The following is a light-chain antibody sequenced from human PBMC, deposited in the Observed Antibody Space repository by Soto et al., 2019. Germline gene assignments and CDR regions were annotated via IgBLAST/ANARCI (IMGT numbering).Light chain of an antibody. V-gene: IGKV1-17*03. Sequence: DIEMTESPSAMSSSVGDIGIITCRSSQAISNYLAWFQQKPGQAPKRLIYAASTLQSGVPSRFSGSGSGTEFSLTIDTLEPEDFATYFCLQHKSYQWTFGQGTKVDIK. CDR1: QAISNY. J-gene: IGKJ1*01. CDR2: AAS. CDR3: LQHKSYQWT.